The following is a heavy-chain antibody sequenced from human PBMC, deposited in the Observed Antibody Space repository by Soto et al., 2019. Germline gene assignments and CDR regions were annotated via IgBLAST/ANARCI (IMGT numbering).Heavy chain of an antibody. J-gene: IGHJ5*02. CDR2: IYYSGST. CDR3: ARNMYGSGKSRFDP. V-gene: IGHV4-31*03. D-gene: IGHD3-10*01. CDR1: GGSISSGGYY. Sequence: SETLSLTCTVSGGSISSGGYYWSWIRQHPGKGLEWIGYIYYSGSTYYNPSLKSRVTISVDTSKNQFSLKLSSVTAADTAVYYCARNMYGSGKSRFDPWGQGTLVTVSS.